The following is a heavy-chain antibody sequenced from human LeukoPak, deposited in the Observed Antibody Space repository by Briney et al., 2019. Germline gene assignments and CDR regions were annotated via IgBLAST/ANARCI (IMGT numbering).Heavy chain of an antibody. D-gene: IGHD5-12*01. CDR3: AVYSGYEDYFDY. Sequence: GASVKVSCKAPGYTFTGYYMHWVRQAPGQGLEWMGRINPNSGGTNYAQKFQGRVTMTRDTSISTAYMELSRLRSDDTAVYYCAVYSGYEDYFDYWGQGTLVTVSS. V-gene: IGHV1-2*06. CDR2: INPNSGGT. J-gene: IGHJ4*02. CDR1: GYTFTGYY.